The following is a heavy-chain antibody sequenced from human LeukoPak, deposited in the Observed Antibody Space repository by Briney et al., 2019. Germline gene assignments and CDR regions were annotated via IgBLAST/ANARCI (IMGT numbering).Heavy chain of an antibody. CDR2: IVYNGNNK. V-gene: IGHV3-30*02. D-gene: IGHD1-26*01. CDR1: GFTFSTYG. J-gene: IGHJ4*02. Sequence: GGSLRLSRAASGFTFSTYGMHWIRQAPGKGLEWVAFIVYNGNNKYYADSVTGRFTISRDNSKNTLYLQMNSLRTEDTAVYYCAAIDVGGPVDYWGQGTLVIVSS. CDR3: AAIDVGGPVDY.